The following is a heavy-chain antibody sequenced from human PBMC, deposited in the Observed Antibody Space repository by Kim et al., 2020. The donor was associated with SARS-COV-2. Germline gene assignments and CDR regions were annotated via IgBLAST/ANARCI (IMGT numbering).Heavy chain of an antibody. D-gene: IGHD6-19*01. Sequence: SETLSLTCSVSGASIHSRNHYWGWIRQPPGEGLEWIANVDSSGNTYYSPSLRSRVALSLDTSKNQISLMLRSLTGADTAVYYCAKAGITGYSSGWTYGFDSWGQRSLLTVSS. V-gene: IGHV4-39*07. CDR2: VDSSGNT. CDR1: GASIHSRNHY. CDR3: AKAGITGYSSGWTYGFDS. J-gene: IGHJ5*01.